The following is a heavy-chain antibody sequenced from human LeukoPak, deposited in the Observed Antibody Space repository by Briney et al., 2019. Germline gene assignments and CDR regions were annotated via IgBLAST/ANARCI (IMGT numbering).Heavy chain of an antibody. CDR1: GGTFSSYA. CDR3: ARDRGYCSSTSCYTADY. D-gene: IGHD2-2*02. Sequence: GSSVKVSCKASGGTFSSYAISWVRQAPGQGLERMGGIIPIFGTANYAQKFQGRVTITADESTSTAYMELSSLRSEDTAVYYCARDRGYCSSTSCYTADYWGQGTLVTVSS. CDR2: IIPIFGTA. V-gene: IGHV1-69*01. J-gene: IGHJ4*02.